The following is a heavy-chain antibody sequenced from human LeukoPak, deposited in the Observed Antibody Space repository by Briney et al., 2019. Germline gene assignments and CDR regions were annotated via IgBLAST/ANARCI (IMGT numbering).Heavy chain of an antibody. J-gene: IGHJ4*02. CDR2: IRDSGDRT. V-gene: IGHV3-23*01. D-gene: IGHD6-19*01. CDR3: AKDLVAGTLGYFDY. CDR1: GFTISSYA. Sequence: GGSLRLSCAASGFTISSYAMRWVRQAPGKGLEWVSGIRDSGDRTHYADSVKGRFTLSRDNSKNTLYLQMNSLRVEDTAVYYCAKDLVAGTLGYFDYWGQGTLVTVSS.